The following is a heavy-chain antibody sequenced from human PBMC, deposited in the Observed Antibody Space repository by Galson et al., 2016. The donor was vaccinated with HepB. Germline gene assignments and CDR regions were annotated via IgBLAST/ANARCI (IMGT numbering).Heavy chain of an antibody. V-gene: IGHV4-30-4*01. CDR1: GGSITNGHFY. Sequence: LPCTVSGGSITNGHFYWSWVRQTPGKGLEWIGNIYFIGTTHYNPSLKSRVSMSMDTSNSQFSLRLDSVTAADTAVYFCATNTTYLPPFQHWGQG. D-gene: IGHD1-14*01. CDR3: ATNTTYLPPFQH. J-gene: IGHJ1*01. CDR2: IYFIGTT.